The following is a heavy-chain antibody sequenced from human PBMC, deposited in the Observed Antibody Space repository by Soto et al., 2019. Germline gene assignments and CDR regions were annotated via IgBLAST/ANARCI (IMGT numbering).Heavy chain of an antibody. CDR3: ARFPQIAVAGTRFGYFDL. V-gene: IGHV3-33*01. J-gene: IGHJ2*01. D-gene: IGHD6-19*01. CDR1: GFTFSSYG. CDR2: IWYDGSNK. Sequence: QVQLEESGGGVVQPGRSLRLSCAASGFTFSSYGMHWVRQAPGKGLEWVAVIWYDGSNKYYADSVKGRFTISRDNSKNTLYLQMNSLGAEDTAVYYCARFPQIAVAGTRFGYFDLWGRGTLVTVSS.